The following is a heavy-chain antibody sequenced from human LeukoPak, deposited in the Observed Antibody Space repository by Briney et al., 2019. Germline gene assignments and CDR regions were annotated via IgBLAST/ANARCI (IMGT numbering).Heavy chain of an antibody. J-gene: IGHJ4*02. Sequence: PSETLSLTCAVSGGSVNSGSYYWSWIRQHPGKGLEWIGYIYYTGITNYNPSLKSRVTISVDTSKNQFSLKLSSVTAADTAVYYCARGDSSGYYSTFYFDYWGQGTLVTVSS. CDR2: IYYTGIT. CDR1: GGSVNSGSYY. V-gene: IGHV4-61*01. D-gene: IGHD3-22*01. CDR3: ARGDSSGYYSTFYFDY.